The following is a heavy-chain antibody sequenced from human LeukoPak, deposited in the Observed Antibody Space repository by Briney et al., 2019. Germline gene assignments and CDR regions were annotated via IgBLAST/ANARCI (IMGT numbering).Heavy chain of an antibody. J-gene: IGHJ4*02. CDR1: GGSISSYY. D-gene: IGHD1/OR15-1a*01. V-gene: IGHV4-4*09. Sequence: SETLSLSCTVSGGSISSYYWSWIRQPPGKGLEWIGYIYTSGSTNYNPSLKSRVTISVDTSKNQFSLKLSSVTAADTAVYYCARYSGTGVDYWGRGTLVTVSS. CDR3: ARYSGTGVDY. CDR2: IYTSGST.